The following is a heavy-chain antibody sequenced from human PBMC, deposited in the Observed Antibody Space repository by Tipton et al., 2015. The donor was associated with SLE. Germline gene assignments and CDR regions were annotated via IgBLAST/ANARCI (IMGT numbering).Heavy chain of an antibody. CDR1: GFIFSDYY. J-gene: IGHJ4*02. Sequence: GSLRLSCAVSGFIFSDYYMGWIRQAPGKGLEWVSYISHSGTKIYYADSVKGRFTISRDNAKNTLYLQMNSLRAEDTAVYYCASGVGGSGYYLYWGQGTLVTVSS. D-gene: IGHD3-22*01. CDR3: ASGVGGSGYYLY. V-gene: IGHV3-11*04. CDR2: ISHSGTKI.